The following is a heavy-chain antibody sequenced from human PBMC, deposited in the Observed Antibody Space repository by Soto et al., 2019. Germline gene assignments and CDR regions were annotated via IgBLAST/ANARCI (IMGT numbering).Heavy chain of an antibody. CDR1: GYTFTSYG. D-gene: IGHD3-3*01. Sequence: QVQLVQSGAEVKKPGASVKVSCKASGYTFTSYGISWVRQAPGQGLEWMGWISAYNGNTNYAQKLQGRVTMTTDTSTSKAYMELRSVRADYTAVYYCAGVTAVDTYDLRDYWGQGTRVTVSS. V-gene: IGHV1-18*01. CDR2: ISAYNGNT. CDR3: AGVTAVDTYDLRDY. J-gene: IGHJ4*02.